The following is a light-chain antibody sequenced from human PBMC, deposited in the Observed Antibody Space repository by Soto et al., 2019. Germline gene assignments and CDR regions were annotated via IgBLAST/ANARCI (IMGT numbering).Light chain of an antibody. J-gene: IGKJ1*01. CDR1: QDIRTE. V-gene: IGKV1-6*01. CDR3: LQDYNYPRT. CDR2: GAT. Sequence: ALQMTQSPSSLSASVGDRVTITCRASQDIRTELGWYQQKPGKAPKLLIYGATTLQSGVPSRFSGSGSGTDFTLTIIGLQHEDFATYYCLQDYNYPRTFGQGTKVDIK.